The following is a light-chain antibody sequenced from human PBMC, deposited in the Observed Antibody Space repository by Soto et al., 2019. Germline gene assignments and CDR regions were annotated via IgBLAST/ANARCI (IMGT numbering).Light chain of an antibody. CDR2: GNI. V-gene: IGLV1-40*01. CDR3: QVYDSTLSARYV. Sequence: QSVLTQPPSVSGAPGQRVTISCTGSSSNIGAGYDVHWYQQRPGTAPKLLIFGNINRPSGVPDRFSGSKSGTSASLAITGLQAEDEGDYYCQVYDSTLSARYVFGTGTKVIVL. J-gene: IGLJ1*01. CDR1: SSNIGAGYD.